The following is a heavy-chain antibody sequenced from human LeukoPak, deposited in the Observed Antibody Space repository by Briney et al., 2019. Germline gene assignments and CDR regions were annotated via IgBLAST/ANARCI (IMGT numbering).Heavy chain of an antibody. V-gene: IGHV4-59*01. CDR1: GGSISSYY. CDR2: IYYSGST. D-gene: IGHD2-15*01. CDR3: ARGKDSAADD. Sequence: SETLSLTCTVSGGSISSYYWSWIRQPPGKVLEWIGYIYYSGSTNYNPSVKSRVTISVDTSKNQFSLKLSSVTAADTAVYYCARGKDSAADDWGQGTLVTVSS. J-gene: IGHJ4*02.